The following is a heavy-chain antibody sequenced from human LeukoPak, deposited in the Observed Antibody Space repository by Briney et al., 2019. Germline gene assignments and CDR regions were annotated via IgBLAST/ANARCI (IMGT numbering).Heavy chain of an antibody. V-gene: IGHV3-30*04. CDR3: AKGPLRGTAAAIDY. D-gene: IGHD2-2*01. CDR2: ISYDGRNI. Sequence: PGGSLRLSCTASGFTFSIYTMQWVRQAPGKGLEWVAVISYDGRNIHYPDSVKGRFTISRDISTDTLWLQMDSLRTEDTAVYYCAKGPLRGTAAAIDYWGQGTLVTVSS. CDR1: GFTFSIYT. J-gene: IGHJ4*02.